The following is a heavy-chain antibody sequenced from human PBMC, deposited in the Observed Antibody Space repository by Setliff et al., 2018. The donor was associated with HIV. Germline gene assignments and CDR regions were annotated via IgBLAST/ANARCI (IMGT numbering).Heavy chain of an antibody. V-gene: IGHV3-23*01. CDR1: GFTFSTYA. CDR3: ANKIDYGQYPFDY. D-gene: IGHD4-17*01. J-gene: IGHJ4*02. Sequence: PGGSLRLSCAASGFTFSTYAMGWVRQAAGKGLEWVSTIGAVGTPTHYAESVKGRFTISKDNSKDTLYLQMSSLRDEDTAVYYCANKIDYGQYPFDYRGQGTLVTVSS. CDR2: IGAVGTPT.